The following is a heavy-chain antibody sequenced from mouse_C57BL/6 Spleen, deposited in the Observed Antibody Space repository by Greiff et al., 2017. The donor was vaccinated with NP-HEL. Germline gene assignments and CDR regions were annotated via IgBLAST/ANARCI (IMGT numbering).Heavy chain of an antibody. D-gene: IGHD3-2*02. Sequence: VQLQQSGPGLVKPSQSLSLTCSVTGYSITSGYYWNWIRQFPGNKLEWMGYISYDGSNNYNPSLKNRISITRDTSKNQFFLKLNSVTTEDTATYYCAREGSSGYGDYWGQGTTLTVSS. V-gene: IGHV3-6*01. CDR3: AREGSSGYGDY. CDR1: GYSITSGYY. CDR2: ISYDGSN. J-gene: IGHJ2*01.